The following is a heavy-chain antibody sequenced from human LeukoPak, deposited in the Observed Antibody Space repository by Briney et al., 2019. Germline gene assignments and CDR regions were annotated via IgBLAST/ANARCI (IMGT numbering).Heavy chain of an antibody. D-gene: IGHD3-22*01. CDR2: LTPDGSET. J-gene: IGHJ5*02. Sequence: GGSLRLSCAASGFSFSWYWMTWVRQAPGQGLEWVATLTPDGSETYYRDSVRGRFTISRDNAKNSLSLQMNSLRDDDTAVYYCATLESRGSWGQGTLVTVPS. CDR1: GFSFSWYW. V-gene: IGHV3-7*01. CDR3: ATLESRGS.